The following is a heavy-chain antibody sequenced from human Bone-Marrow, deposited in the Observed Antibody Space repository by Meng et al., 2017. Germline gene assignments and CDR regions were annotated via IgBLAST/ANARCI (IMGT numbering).Heavy chain of an antibody. D-gene: IGHD1-26*01. CDR1: GGSISSSSYY. J-gene: IGHJ3*02. CDR2: IYYSGST. Sequence: SETLSLTCTVSGGSISSSSYYWGWIRQPPGKGLEWIGSIYYSGSTYYNPSLKSRVTISVDTSKNQFSLKLSSVTAADTAGYYCARDRRGGWDDAFDIWGQGTMVTVSS. V-gene: IGHV4-39*07. CDR3: ARDRRGGWDDAFDI.